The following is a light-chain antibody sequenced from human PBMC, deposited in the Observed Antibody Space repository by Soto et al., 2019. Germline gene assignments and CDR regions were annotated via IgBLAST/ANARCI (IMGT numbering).Light chain of an antibody. J-gene: IGKJ5*01. V-gene: IGKV3-15*01. CDR2: DAS. CDR3: QQYIKWPIT. CDR1: QSVSSN. Sequence: EIVMTQSPGTLSVSPGERATLSCRAGQSVSSNLAWYQQEPGQAPRLLISDASTRATGIPARFSGSGSGTEFTLTVSSLQSEDFAVYYCQQYIKWPITFGQGTRLEI.